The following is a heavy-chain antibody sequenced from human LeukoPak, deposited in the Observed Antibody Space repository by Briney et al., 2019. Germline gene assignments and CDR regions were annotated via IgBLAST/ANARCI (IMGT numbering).Heavy chain of an antibody. CDR3: ARDKDCTNGVCYNWFDP. CDR2: ISPNSGGT. V-gene: IGHV1-2*02. CDR1: GYTFTGYY. Sequence: ASVKVSCKASGYTFTGYYMHWVRQAPGQGLEWMGWISPNSGGTNYAQKFQGRVTMTRDTSISTAYMELSRLRSDDTAVYYCARDKDCTNGVCYNWFDPWGQGTLVTVSS. J-gene: IGHJ5*02. D-gene: IGHD2-8*01.